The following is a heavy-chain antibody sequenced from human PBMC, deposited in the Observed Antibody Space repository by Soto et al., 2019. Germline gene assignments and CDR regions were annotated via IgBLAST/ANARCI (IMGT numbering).Heavy chain of an antibody. CDR2: INPSGGST. CDR3: ARRIAARRTVDY. CDR1: GYTFTSYY. V-gene: IGHV1-46*01. J-gene: IGHJ4*01. Sequence: ASVKVSCKASGYTFTSYYMHWVRQAPGQGLEWMGIINPSGGSTSYAQKFQGRVTMTRDASITTAYMELSRLRSDDTAVYYCARRIAARRTVDYWGQGPLVTVYS. D-gene: IGHD6-6*01.